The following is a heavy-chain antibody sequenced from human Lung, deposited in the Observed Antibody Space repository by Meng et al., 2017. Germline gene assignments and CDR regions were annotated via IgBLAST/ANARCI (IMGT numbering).Heavy chain of an antibody. CDR2: ISSDSRYI. Sequence: EVQLVESGGGLVTPWWSLILSCAASGFTFSNYSMNWVRQAPGKELEWVSSISSDSRYIFYADSVKGRFTISRDNGKKLLYLQMNSLSPEDTAVFYCARFETVGVATGDFWGQGTLVTVSS. J-gene: IGHJ4*02. CDR3: ARFETVGVATGDF. V-gene: IGHV3-21*01. CDR1: GFTFSNYS. D-gene: IGHD2-15*01.